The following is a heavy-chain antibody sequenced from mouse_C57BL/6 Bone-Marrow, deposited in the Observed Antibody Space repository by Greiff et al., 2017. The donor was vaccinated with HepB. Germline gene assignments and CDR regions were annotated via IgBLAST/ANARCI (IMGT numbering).Heavy chain of an antibody. V-gene: IGHV1-42*01. CDR1: GYSFTGYY. CDR3: ARDYGSSSSMDY. CDR2: INPSTGGT. Sequence: VQLQQSGPELVKPGASVKISCKASGYSFTGYYMNWVKQSPEKSLEWIGEINPSTGGTTYNQKFKAKATLTVDKSSSTAYMQIKSLTSEDSAVYYCARDYGSSSSMDYWGQGTSVTVSS. D-gene: IGHD1-1*01. J-gene: IGHJ4*01.